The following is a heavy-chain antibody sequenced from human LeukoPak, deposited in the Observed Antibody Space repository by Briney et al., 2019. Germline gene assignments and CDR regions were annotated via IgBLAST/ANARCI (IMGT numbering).Heavy chain of an antibody. J-gene: IGHJ4*01. Sequence: PGGSLRLSCTDSGFTFSSYALAWVRQAPGKGLEWVAAVTSRGVGTHYADSVKGRFTISRDNSKNTIYLQMNSLRAEDTAIYYWGSDPNGDYVGALGYWGRGTLVTVSS. CDR2: VTSRGVGT. CDR3: GSDPNGDYVGALGY. V-gene: IGHV3-23*01. CDR1: GFTFSSYA. D-gene: IGHD4-17*01.